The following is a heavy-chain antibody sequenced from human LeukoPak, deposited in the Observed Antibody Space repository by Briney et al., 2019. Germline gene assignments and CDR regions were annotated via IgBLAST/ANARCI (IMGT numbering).Heavy chain of an antibody. CDR3: AGAAAGKISY. V-gene: IGHV3-21*01. CDR2: ISSSSSYI. D-gene: IGHD6-13*01. Sequence: GGSLRLSCAASRFTFSSYSMNWVRQAPGKGLEWVSSISSSSSYIYYADSVKGRFTISRDNAKHSLDLQMNSLRAEETAVYYCAGAAAGKISYWGQGTLLTVSS. J-gene: IGHJ4*02. CDR1: RFTFSSYS.